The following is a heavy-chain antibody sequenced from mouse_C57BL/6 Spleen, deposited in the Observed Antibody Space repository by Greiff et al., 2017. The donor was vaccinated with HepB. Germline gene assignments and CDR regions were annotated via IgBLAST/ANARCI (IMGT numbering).Heavy chain of an antibody. J-gene: IGHJ2*01. V-gene: IGHV14-4*01. Sequence: VQLQQSGAELVRPGASVKLSCTASGFNIKDDYMHWVKQRPEQGLEWIGWIDPENGDTEYASKFQGKATITADTSSNTAYLQLSSLTSEDTADYYFTTRALDYWGEGTTPTVSS. CDR3: TTRALDY. CDR2: IDPENGDT. CDR1: GFNIKDDY.